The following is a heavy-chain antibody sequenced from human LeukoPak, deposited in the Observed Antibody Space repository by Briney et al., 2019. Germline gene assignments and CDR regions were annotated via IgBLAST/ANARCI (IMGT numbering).Heavy chain of an antibody. J-gene: IGHJ4*02. V-gene: IGHV3-30*04. Sequence: GGSLRLSCAASGFTFSSYAMHWVRQAPGKGLEWVAVISYDGSNKYGDSVKGRFTISRDNSKNTLYLQMNSLRAEDTAVYYCALNRGSGWYFHYWGQGTLVTVSS. D-gene: IGHD6-19*01. CDR3: ALNRGSGWYFHY. CDR1: GFTFSSYA. CDR2: ISYDGSNK.